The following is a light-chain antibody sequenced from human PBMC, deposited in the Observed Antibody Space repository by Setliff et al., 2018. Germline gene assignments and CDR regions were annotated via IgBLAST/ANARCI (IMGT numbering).Light chain of an antibody. CDR1: QIIISSD. CDR2: GAS. V-gene: IGKV3-20*01. J-gene: IGKJ1*01. CDR3: QQYGNSPWT. Sequence: EIVLTQSPGTLYLSPGERATLSCRASQIIISSDLAWYQQKPGQAPRLLIYGASSRATGIPDRFSGSGSGTDFTLTISSLDPEDFAVYYCQQYGNSPWTFGQGTKVDIK.